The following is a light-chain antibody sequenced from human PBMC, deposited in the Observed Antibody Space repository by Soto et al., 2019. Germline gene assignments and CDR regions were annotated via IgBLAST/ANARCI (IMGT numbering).Light chain of an antibody. V-gene: IGLV2-14*03. Sequence: QSALTQPASVSGSPGQSITISCTGTRSDVGGYKYVSWYQHQPGKAPRLMIYDVSNRPSEVSNRFSGSKSGNTASLTISGLQAEDEADYYCCSYTTTYTWVFGGGTKVTVL. CDR1: RSDVGGYKY. J-gene: IGLJ3*02. CDR2: DVS. CDR3: CSYTTTYTWV.